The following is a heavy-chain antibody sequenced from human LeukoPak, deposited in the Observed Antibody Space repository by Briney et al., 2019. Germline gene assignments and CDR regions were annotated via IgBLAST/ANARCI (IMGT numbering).Heavy chain of an antibody. CDR1: GFSFSRYG. D-gene: IGHD3-22*01. J-gene: IGHJ4*02. V-gene: IGHV3-48*04. CDR3: AKRADSSAHSFDY. CDR2: IRSSDSTT. Sequence: PGGSLRLSCAASGFSFSRYGMMWLRQAPGKGLEWLSYIRSSDSTTYYADSVKGRFTISRDNAKDSLYLQMDSLRVEDTAVYYCAKRADSSAHSFDYWGQGTLVTVSS.